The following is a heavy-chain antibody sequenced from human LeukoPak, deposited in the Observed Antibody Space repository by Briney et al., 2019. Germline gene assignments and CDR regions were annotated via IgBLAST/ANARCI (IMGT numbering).Heavy chain of an antibody. CDR2: ICAYNGKT. D-gene: IGHD3-22*01. CDR1: GCTFTRYG. CDR3: AREGDYDSSWFIN. J-gene: IGHJ4*02. V-gene: IGHV1-18*01. Sequence: ASVTVSCMACGCTFTRYGISWVGQAPGQGGEWMGWICAYNGKTHYPHKLQGRVTMTTDTSTRTADMEVSRLRSGETGVHLFAREGDYDSSWFINWGQGTLVTVSS.